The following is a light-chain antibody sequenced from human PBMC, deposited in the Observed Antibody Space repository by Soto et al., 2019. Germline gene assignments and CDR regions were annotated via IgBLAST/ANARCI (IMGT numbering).Light chain of an antibody. CDR1: NEHINYD. J-gene: IGLJ3*02. CDR2: LHSDGSH. CDR3: QTWGPGIRV. Sequence: QTVVTQSPSASASLGASVKLTCTLSNEHINYDIAWHQQQPQKGPRCLMKLHSDGSHIKGDGIPDRFSGSSSGAERYLTISRLQSEDEAHYYCQTWGPGIRVFGGGTKLTVL. V-gene: IGLV4-69*01.